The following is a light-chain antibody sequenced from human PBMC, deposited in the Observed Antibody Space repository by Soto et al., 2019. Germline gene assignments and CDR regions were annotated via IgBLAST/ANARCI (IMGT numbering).Light chain of an antibody. Sequence: VVMTQSPRSRPATLGRPGSISCMSSQRPLYSDGNTYLSWFQQRPGQSPRRLIYKVSNRDSGVPDRFSGSGSGTDFTLKISRVEAGDVGVYYCMQGTQWPWTFGQGTKVDIK. CDR1: QRPLYSDGNTY. CDR3: MQGTQWPWT. J-gene: IGKJ1*01. V-gene: IGKV2-30*01. CDR2: KVS.